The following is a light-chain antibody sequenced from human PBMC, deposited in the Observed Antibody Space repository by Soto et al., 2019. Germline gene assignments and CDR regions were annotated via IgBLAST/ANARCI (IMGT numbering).Light chain of an antibody. CDR2: AAS. CDR1: QGISNY. CDR3: HKYNSASLIT. J-gene: IGKJ3*01. V-gene: IGKV1-27*01. Sequence: DIQMTQSPSSLSASVGDRVTITCRARQGISNYLAWYQQKPGKVPKLLLYAASTLQSGVPSRFSGSGSGTDFTLTISSLQPEDVATYYCHKYNSASLITFGPGTKVDIK.